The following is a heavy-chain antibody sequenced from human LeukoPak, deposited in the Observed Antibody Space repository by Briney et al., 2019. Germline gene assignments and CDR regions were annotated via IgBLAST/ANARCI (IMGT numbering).Heavy chain of an antibody. D-gene: IGHD2-15*01. CDR2: INPNSGGT. J-gene: IGHJ5*02. V-gene: IGHV1-2*02. CDR3: AGEDNCSGGSCANWFDP. Sequence: GASVKVPCKASGYTFTGYYMHWVRQAPGQGLEWMGWINPNSGGTNYAQKFQGRVTMTRDTSISTAYMELSRLRSDDTAVYYCAGEDNCSGGSCANWFDPWGQGTLVTVSS. CDR1: GYTFTGYY.